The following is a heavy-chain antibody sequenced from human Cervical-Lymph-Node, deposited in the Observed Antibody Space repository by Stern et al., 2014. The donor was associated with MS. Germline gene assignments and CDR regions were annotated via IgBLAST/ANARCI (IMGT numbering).Heavy chain of an antibody. CDR1: GFNPDDYD. CDR3: AAGSPYYFYAMDV. J-gene: IGHJ6*02. Sequence: VQLVESGGGLVPPGRALRLSCAASGFNPDDYDIHWVRHAPGKGLEWVSGLSWKSGSFGYADSVMGRFTISRDKAKNSLYLQMNSLRTEDTALYYCAAGSPYYFYAMDVWGHGTTVTVSS. CDR2: LSWKSGSF. D-gene: IGHD3-10*01. V-gene: IGHV3-9*02.